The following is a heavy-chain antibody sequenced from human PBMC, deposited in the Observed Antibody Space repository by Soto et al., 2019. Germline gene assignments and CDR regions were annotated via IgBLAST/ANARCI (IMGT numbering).Heavy chain of an antibody. D-gene: IGHD3-10*01. CDR3: ARCDYGSGSYLFDY. CDR2: INAGNGNT. Sequence: GASVKVSCKASGYTFTSYAMHWVRQAPGQRLEWMGWINAGNGNTKYSQKFQGRVTITRDTSASTAYMELSSLRSEDTAVYYCARCDYGSGSYLFDYLGQGNLVTGSS. V-gene: IGHV1-3*01. J-gene: IGHJ4*02. CDR1: GYTFTSYA.